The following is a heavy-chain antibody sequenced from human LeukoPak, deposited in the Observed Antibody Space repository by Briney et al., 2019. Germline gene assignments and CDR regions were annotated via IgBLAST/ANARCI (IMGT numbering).Heavy chain of an antibody. D-gene: IGHD2-2*01. J-gene: IGHJ5*02. CDR1: GGSISSSSYY. V-gene: IGHV4-39*01. CDR2: IYYSGST. CDR3: ARRPHRSSTNWFDP. Sequence: SETLSLTCTVSGGSISSSSYYWGWIRQPPGKGLEWIGSIYYSGSTYYNPSLKSRVTISVDTSKNQFSLKLSSVTAADTAVYYCARRPHRSSTNWFDPWGQGTLVTLSS.